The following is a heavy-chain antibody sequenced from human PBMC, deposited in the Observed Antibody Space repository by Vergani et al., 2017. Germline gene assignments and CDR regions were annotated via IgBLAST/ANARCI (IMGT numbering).Heavy chain of an antibody. CDR1: GYTFTNYY. V-gene: IGHV1-46*03. J-gene: IGHJ4*02. CDR2: INPSGGST. CDR3: ARPHGDILPPDPRRLDY. Sequence: QVLLVQSGAEVKKPGASVRVSCKTSGYTFTNYYIHWVRQAPGQGLEWMGIINPSGGSTTYAQQFQGRLTMTRDTSTSTVYMYLSNLRSEDTAVYYCARPHGDILPPDPRRLDYWGQGTLVTVSS.